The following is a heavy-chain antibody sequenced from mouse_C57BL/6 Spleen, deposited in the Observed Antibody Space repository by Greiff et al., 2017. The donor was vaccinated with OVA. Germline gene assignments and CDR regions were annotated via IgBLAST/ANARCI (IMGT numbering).Heavy chain of an antibody. Sequence: DVKLVESGPGLVKPSQSLSLTCSVTGYSITSGYYWNWIRQFPGNKLEWMGYISYDGSNNYNPSLKNRISITRDTSKNQFFLKLNSVTTEDTATYYCAREGLRAMDYWGQGTSVTVSS. J-gene: IGHJ4*01. V-gene: IGHV3-6*01. CDR1: GYSITSGYY. D-gene: IGHD1-1*01. CDR2: ISYDGSN. CDR3: AREGLRAMDY.